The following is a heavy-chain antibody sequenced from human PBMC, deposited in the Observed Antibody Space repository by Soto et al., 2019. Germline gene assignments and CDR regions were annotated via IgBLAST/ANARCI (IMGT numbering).Heavy chain of an antibody. J-gene: IGHJ4*02. V-gene: IGHV3-21*01. CDR3: ARDQPGYSYGYGLGY. CDR2: ISSSSNR. Sequence: EVQLVESGGGLVKPGGSLRLSCAASGFTFSSYSMNWVRQAPGKGLEWVSSISSSSNRYYAGSVKGRFTISRDNAKNSLYLQMNSLRAEDTAVYYCARDQPGYSYGYGLGYWGQGTLVTVSS. CDR1: GFTFSSYS. D-gene: IGHD5-18*01.